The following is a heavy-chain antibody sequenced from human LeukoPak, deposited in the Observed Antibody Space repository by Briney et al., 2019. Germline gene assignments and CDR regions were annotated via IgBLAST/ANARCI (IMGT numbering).Heavy chain of an antibody. V-gene: IGHV3-66*02. J-gene: IGHJ3*02. CDR3: ARSSRDDDAFDI. CDR2: IYSGGST. Sequence: GGSLRLSCAASGFTVSSNYMNWVRQAPGKGLEWVSVIYSGGSTYYADSVKGRFTISRDNSKNTLYVQMNSLRAEDTAVYYCARSSRDDDAFDIWGQGTMVTVSS. CDR1: GFTVSSNY. D-gene: IGHD5-24*01.